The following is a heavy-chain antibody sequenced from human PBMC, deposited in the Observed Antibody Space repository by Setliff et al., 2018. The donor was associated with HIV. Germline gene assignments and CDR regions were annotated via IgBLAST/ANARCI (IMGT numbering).Heavy chain of an antibody. CDR3: ARDGEYHVLHYYYSGMDV. D-gene: IGHD2-2*01. CDR1: GYTFTRYG. CDR2: ISANNGNT. J-gene: IGHJ6*02. V-gene: IGHV1-18*01. Sequence: ASVKVSCKASGYTFTRYGISWVRQAPGQGLEWMGWISANNGNTKYAQRLQGRVTMTTDTSTSTDYMDLRSLRTDDTAVYFCARDGEYHVLHYYYSGMDVWGQGTTVTVSS.